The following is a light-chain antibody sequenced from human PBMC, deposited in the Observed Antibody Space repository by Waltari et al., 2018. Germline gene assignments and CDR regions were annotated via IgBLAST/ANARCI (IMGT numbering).Light chain of an antibody. J-gene: IGLJ2*01. V-gene: IGLV2-23*02. CDR2: EVN. Sequence: QSALTQPASVSGSPGQAITISCTGTNNAIGSYNLVPWYQQHPGKAPKVIIFEVNKRPSGVSNRFSGSKSGNTASLTVSGLHPEDEADYYCCSYAGTPRVVFGGGTKLTVL. CDR3: CSYAGTPRVV. CDR1: NNAIGSYNL.